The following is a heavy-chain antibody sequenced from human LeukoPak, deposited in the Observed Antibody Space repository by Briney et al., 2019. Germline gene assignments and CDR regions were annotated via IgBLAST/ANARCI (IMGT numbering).Heavy chain of an antibody. CDR3: AKDSSSWYRDPYYFDY. V-gene: IGHV3-30*02. CDR2: IRYDGSNK. D-gene: IGHD6-13*01. CDR1: GFTFSSYG. Sequence: GGSLRLSCAASGFTFSSYGMHWVRQAPGKGLEWVAFIRYDGSNKYYADSVKGRFTISRDNSKNTLYLQMNSLRAEDTAVYYCAKDSSSWYRDPYYFDYWGQGTLVTVSS. J-gene: IGHJ4*02.